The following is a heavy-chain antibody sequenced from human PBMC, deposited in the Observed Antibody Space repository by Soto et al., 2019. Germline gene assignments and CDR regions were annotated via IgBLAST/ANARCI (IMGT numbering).Heavy chain of an antibody. Sequence: GGSLRLSCAASGFTFSSYAMHWVRQAPGKGLEWVAVISYDGSNKYYADSVKGRFTISRDNSKNTLYLQMNSLRAEDKAVYYCAREESISNYWPAPYYYYYGMDEWGQGTTVTVSS. J-gene: IGHJ6*02. CDR2: ISYDGSNK. CDR1: GFTFSSYA. D-gene: IGHD4-4*01. V-gene: IGHV3-30*04. CDR3: AREESISNYWPAPYYYYYGMDE.